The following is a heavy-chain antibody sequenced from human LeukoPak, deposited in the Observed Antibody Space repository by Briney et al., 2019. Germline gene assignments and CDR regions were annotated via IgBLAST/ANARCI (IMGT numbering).Heavy chain of an antibody. Sequence: SETLSLTCTVSGGSISSSSYYWGWIRQPPGKGLEWIGSIYYSGSTYYNPSLKSRVTISVDTSKNQFSLKLSSVTAADTAVYYCARHLWFGEVTFDYWGQGTLVIVSS. CDR2: IYYSGST. CDR1: GGSISSSSYY. D-gene: IGHD3-10*01. CDR3: ARHLWFGEVTFDY. V-gene: IGHV4-39*01. J-gene: IGHJ4*02.